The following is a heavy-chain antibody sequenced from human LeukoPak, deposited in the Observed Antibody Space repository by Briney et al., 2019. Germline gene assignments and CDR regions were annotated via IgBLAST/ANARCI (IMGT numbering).Heavy chain of an antibody. V-gene: IGHV3-33*08. CDR2: IWYDGSSE. CDR1: GFTFSSYE. CDR3: ARGRKDSGSYYVY. D-gene: IGHD1-26*01. Sequence: GGSLRLSCAASGFTFSSYEMNWVRQAPGKGLEWVAAIWYDGSSEYYADSVKGRFTISRDNSKNTLYLQMSTLRAEDTAVYYCARGRKDSGSYYVYWGQGTLVTVTS. J-gene: IGHJ4*02.